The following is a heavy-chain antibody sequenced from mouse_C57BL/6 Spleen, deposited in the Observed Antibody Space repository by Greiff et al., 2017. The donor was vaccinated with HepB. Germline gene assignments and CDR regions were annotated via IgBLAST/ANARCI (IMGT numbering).Heavy chain of an antibody. V-gene: IGHV6-3*01. J-gene: IGHJ1*03. CDR2: IRLKSDNYAT. Sequence: EVQLVESGGGLVQPGGSMKLSCVASGFTFSNYWMNWVRQSPEKGLEWVAQIRLKSDNYATHYAESVKGRFTISRDDSKSSVYLQMNNLRAEDTGIYYCTGGGWYFDVWGTGTTVTVSS. CDR3: TGGGWYFDV. CDR1: GFTFSNYW.